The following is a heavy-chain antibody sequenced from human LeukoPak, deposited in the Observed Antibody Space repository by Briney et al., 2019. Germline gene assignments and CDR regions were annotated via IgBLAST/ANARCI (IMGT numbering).Heavy chain of an antibody. Sequence: GGSLRLSCAASGFTFSSYGMHWVRQAPGKGLEWVAVISYDGSNKYYADSVKGRFTISRDNSKNTLYLQMNSLRAEDTAVYYCAKEREIVVVPGYMDVWGKGTTVTVSS. CDR3: AKEREIVVVPGYMDV. D-gene: IGHD2-2*01. J-gene: IGHJ6*03. CDR1: GFTFSSYG. V-gene: IGHV3-30*18. CDR2: ISYDGSNK.